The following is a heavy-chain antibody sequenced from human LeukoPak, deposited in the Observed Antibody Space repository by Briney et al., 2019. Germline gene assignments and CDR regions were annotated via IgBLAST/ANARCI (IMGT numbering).Heavy chain of an antibody. CDR3: ASRPPVSGYVVS. CDR1: GGSISTTSYY. J-gene: IGHJ4*02. D-gene: IGHD5-12*01. Sequence: SETLYLTCNVSGGSISTTSYYWGWIRQSPGKGLEWIASMYYAGSTYHNPSLKSRVTISIDTSKNQVSMNLTSVTAADTAVYYCASRPPVSGYVVSWGQGTLVTVSS. V-gene: IGHV4-39*01. CDR2: MYYAGST.